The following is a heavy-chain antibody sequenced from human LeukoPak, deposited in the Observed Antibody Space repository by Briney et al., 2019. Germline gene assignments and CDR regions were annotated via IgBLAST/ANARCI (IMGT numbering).Heavy chain of an antibody. V-gene: IGHV1-2*02. Sequence: GASVKVSCKASGYTFIGYSMHWVRQAPGQGLEWMGWIDPKSGGINYARKFQGRVTMTRDTSINTAYMELSRLRYDDTAVYYCARDSYCSGGSCYSDYWGQGTLVTVSS. CDR2: IDPKSGGI. J-gene: IGHJ4*02. CDR1: GYTFIGYS. CDR3: ARDSYCSGGSCYSDY. D-gene: IGHD2-15*01.